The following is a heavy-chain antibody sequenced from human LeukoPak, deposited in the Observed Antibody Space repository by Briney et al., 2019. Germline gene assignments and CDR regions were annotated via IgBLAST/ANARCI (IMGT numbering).Heavy chain of an antibody. CDR1: GGSISSSGYS. J-gene: IGHJ5*02. CDR3: ARGTAAAGFDWFDP. CDR2: IYHSGST. V-gene: IGHV4-30-2*01. Sequence: PSETLSLTCAVSGGSISSSGYSWSWIRQPPGKGLEWIGYIYHSGSTYYNPSLKSRVTISVDRSKNQFSLKLSSVTAADTAVYYCARGTAAAGFDWFDPWGQGTLVTVSS. D-gene: IGHD6-13*01.